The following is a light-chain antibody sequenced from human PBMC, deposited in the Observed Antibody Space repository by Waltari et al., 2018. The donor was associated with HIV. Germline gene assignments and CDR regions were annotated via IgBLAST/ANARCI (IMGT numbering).Light chain of an antibody. Sequence: QSVLTQPPSASGTPGRRVTISCSGSKSNVGGSTVSWFQHLPGTAPQLPGTSPKLLVSGRGQRPSGVPYRFSGSKSGTSGSLAISGLQSEDEGDYYCAVWDDSVNGYVFGTGTKVTVL. J-gene: IGLJ1*01. CDR2: GRG. CDR1: KSNVGGST. CDR3: AVWDDSVNGYV. V-gene: IGLV1-44*01.